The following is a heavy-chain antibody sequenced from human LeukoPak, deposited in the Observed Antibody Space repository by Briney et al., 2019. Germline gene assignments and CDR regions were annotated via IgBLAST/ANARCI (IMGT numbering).Heavy chain of an antibody. Sequence: SETLSLTCTVSGGSISSYYWSWIRQPPGKGLEWIGEINHSGSTNYNPSLKSRVTISVDTSKNQFSLKLSSVTAADTAVYYCARGRSRLLWFGESLLFGYWGQGTLVTVSS. CDR3: ARGRSRLLWFGESLLFGY. D-gene: IGHD3-10*01. V-gene: IGHV4-34*01. CDR2: INHSGST. CDR1: GGSISSYY. J-gene: IGHJ4*02.